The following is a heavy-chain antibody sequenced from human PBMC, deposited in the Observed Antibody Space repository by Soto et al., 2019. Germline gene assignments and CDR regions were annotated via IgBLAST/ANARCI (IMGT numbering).Heavy chain of an antibody. CDR2: IIPIFGTA. CDR1: GGSFSSSL. Sequence: SVKLSCKASGGSFSSSLISWGRQAPGQGLEWMGGIIPIFGTANYAQKFQGRVTITADESTSTAYMELSSLRSEDTAVYYCARGPHDAFDIWGQGTMVTVSS. J-gene: IGHJ3*02. V-gene: IGHV1-69*13. CDR3: ARGPHDAFDI.